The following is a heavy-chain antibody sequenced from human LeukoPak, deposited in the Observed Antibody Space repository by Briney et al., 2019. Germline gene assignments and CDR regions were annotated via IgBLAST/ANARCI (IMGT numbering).Heavy chain of an antibody. D-gene: IGHD6-19*01. CDR3: ARGRRLVSPTFDP. V-gene: IGHV4-34*01. CDR2: INHSGST. CDR1: GVSFSGYY. J-gene: IGHJ5*02. Sequence: SXXLSLTCAVYGVSFSGYYWSWVRQPPGKGLEWVGEINHSGSTNYNPSLNTRVTISVDPSNNPFSLKLRSVTAADTAVYYCARGRRLVSPTFDPWGQGTLVTVSS.